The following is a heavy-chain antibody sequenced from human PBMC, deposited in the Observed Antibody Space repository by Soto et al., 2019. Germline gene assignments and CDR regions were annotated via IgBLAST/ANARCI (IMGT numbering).Heavy chain of an antibody. Sequence: QVQLQESGPGLVKPSQTLSLTCTVSGGSISSGGYYWSWIRQHPGKGLEWIGYIYYSGSTYYNPSLKSRVTISVDTSKNQFSLKLSSVTAADTAVYYCVRDRGSSPRDYYYGMDVWGQGTTVTVSS. CDR1: GGSISSGGYY. D-gene: IGHD3-10*01. V-gene: IGHV4-31*03. CDR2: IYYSGST. CDR3: VRDRGSSPRDYYYGMDV. J-gene: IGHJ6*02.